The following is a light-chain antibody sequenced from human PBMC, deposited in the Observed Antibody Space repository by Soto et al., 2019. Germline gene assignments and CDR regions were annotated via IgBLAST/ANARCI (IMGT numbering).Light chain of an antibody. J-gene: IGKJ3*01. CDR2: ATS. Sequence: IVLTQSPGTLSLSPGEGATLSCRASQNINYRSLAWYQHTPGRAPRLLIYATSSRAAGIPDRFSGSGSGTDFTLSISRLDPDDFAVYYCQHFDTSVFTFGPGTKVDIK. V-gene: IGKV3-20*01. CDR1: QNINYRS. CDR3: QHFDTSVFT.